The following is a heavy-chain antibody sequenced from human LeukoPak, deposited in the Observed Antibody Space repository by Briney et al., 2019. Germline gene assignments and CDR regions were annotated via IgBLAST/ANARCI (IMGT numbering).Heavy chain of an antibody. D-gene: IGHD6-13*01. Sequence: GGSLRLSCAASGLTFRNYWMHWVRHAPGKGLVWVSGIRFDASITTYADSVKGRFTITRDNAKNTLYLQMNSLRGEDTAVYYCVRGESSSWNAWGQGSLVIVSS. J-gene: IGHJ5*02. CDR3: VRGESSSWNA. V-gene: IGHV3-74*01. CDR2: IRFDASIT. CDR1: GLTFRNYW.